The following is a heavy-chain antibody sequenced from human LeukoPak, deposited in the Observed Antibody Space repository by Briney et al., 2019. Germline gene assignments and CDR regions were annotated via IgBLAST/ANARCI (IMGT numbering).Heavy chain of an antibody. CDR2: INPNSGGT. V-gene: IGHV1-2*02. J-gene: IGHJ3*02. Sequence: GASVKVSRKASGSTFTDYYMHWVRQAPGQGLEWMGWINPNSGGTNYAQKFQGRVTMTRDTSISTAYMELSRLRSDDTAVYYCASDSSGSYLFYSDAFDIWGQGTMVTVSS. CDR1: GSTFTDYY. D-gene: IGHD3-22*01. CDR3: ASDSSGSYLFYSDAFDI.